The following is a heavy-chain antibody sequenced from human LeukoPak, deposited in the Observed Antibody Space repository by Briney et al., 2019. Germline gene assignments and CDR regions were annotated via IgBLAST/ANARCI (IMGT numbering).Heavy chain of an antibody. V-gene: IGHV3-33*01. CDR3: AREGDSRWGELSP. D-gene: IGHD3-16*02. CDR2: IWYDGSEQ. CDR1: GFTFSTYA. Sequence: GRSLRLSCAASGFTFSTYAIHWVRQAPGKGLEWVAVIWYDGSEQYYADSVKGRFIISRDNSKSTSDLQMNSLRAEDTAVYYYAREGDSRWGELSPWGQGTLVTVSA. J-gene: IGHJ1*01.